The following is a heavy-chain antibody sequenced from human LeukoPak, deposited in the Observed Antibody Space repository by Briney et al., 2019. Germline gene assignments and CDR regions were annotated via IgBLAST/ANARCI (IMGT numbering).Heavy chain of an antibody. CDR3: ARPGEEVPAAYDY. CDR1: GGTFSSYA. Sequence: SVKVSCKASGGTFSSYAISWVRQAPGQGLEWMGGIIPIFGTANYAQKFQGRVTITADESTSTAYMELRSLRSDDTAVYYCARPGEEVPAAYDYWGQGTLVTVSS. D-gene: IGHD2-2*01. V-gene: IGHV1-69*13. J-gene: IGHJ4*02. CDR2: IIPIFGTA.